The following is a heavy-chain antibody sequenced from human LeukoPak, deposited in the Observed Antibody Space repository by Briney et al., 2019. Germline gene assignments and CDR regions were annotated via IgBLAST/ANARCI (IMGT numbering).Heavy chain of an antibody. CDR2: ISGSGGST. J-gene: IGHJ6*02. V-gene: IGHV3-23*01. CDR1: GFTFSSYA. CDR3: AKVTQQQLVRQYYYYGMDV. D-gene: IGHD6-13*01. Sequence: GGSLRLSCAASGFTFSSYAMSWVRQAPGKGLEWVSAISGSGGSTYYVDSVKGRFTISRDNSKNTLYLQMNSLRAEDTAVYYCAKVTQQQLVRQYYYYGMDVWGQGTTVTVSS.